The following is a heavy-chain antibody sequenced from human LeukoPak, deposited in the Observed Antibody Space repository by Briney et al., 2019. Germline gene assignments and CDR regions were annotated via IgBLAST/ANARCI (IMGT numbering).Heavy chain of an antibody. V-gene: IGHV4-59*12. D-gene: IGHD3-16*01. Sequence: SETLSLTCTVSGGSISSYYWSWIRQPPGKGLEWIGYIYYSGSTNYNPSLKSRVTISVDTSKNQFSLKLSSVTAADTAVYYCARDRLNWFDPWGQGTLVTVSS. CDR2: IYYSGST. CDR3: ARDRLNWFDP. J-gene: IGHJ5*02. CDR1: GGSISSYY.